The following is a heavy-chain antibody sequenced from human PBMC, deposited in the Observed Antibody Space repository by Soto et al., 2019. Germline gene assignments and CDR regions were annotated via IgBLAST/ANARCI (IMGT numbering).Heavy chain of an antibody. Sequence: ASVKVSCKTSGYIFHNYGISWVRQAPGQGLEWMGWISDYNGNTKYAQKFQGRVTMATDTSTRTAYMELRSLRSDDTAVYYCARVATYLRTYYYGMDVWGQGTTVTVSS. D-gene: IGHD5-12*01. V-gene: IGHV1-18*01. CDR1: GYIFHNYG. CDR3: ARVATYLRTYYYGMDV. CDR2: ISDYNGNT. J-gene: IGHJ6*02.